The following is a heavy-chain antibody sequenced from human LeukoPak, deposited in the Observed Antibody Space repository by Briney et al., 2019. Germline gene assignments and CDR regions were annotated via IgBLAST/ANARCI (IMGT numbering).Heavy chain of an antibody. V-gene: IGHV3-21*01. CDR3: ARGSLRAVVTDDFDY. J-gene: IGHJ4*02. D-gene: IGHD4-23*01. Sequence: GGSLRLSCAASGFTFSSYSMNWVRQAPGKGLEWVSSISSSSSYIYYADSVKGRFTISRDNAKNSLYLQMNSLRAEDTAVYYCARGSLRAVVTDDFDYWGQGTLVTVSS. CDR2: ISSSSSYI. CDR1: GFTFSSYS.